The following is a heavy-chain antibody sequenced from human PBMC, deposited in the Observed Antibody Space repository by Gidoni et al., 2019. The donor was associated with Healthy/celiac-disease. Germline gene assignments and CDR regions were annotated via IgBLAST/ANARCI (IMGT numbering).Heavy chain of an antibody. CDR1: GGSFSGYY. J-gene: IGHJ6*02. CDR2: INHSGST. D-gene: IGHD3-3*01. CDR3: ARGPYYDFWSGYYGMDV. V-gene: IGHV4-34*01. Sequence: QVQLQQWGAGLLKPSETLSLTCAVYGGSFSGYYWSWIRQPPGKGLEWIGEINHSGSTNYNPSLKSRVTISVDTSKNQFSLKLSSVTAADTAVYYCARGPYYDFWSGYYGMDVWGQGTTVTVSS.